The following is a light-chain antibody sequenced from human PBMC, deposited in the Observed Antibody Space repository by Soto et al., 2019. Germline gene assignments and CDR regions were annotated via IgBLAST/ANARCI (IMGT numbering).Light chain of an antibody. Sequence: DLQMTQSPSTLSASVGDRVTITCRASQTINSWLAWYQQRPGKAPRLLIYKASTLESGVPSRFSGSGSGTEFTLTISTLQPDDFATYSCQQYDSIPYTFGQGTKLDIK. CDR2: KAS. J-gene: IGKJ2*01. CDR3: QQYDSIPYT. V-gene: IGKV1-5*03. CDR1: QTINSW.